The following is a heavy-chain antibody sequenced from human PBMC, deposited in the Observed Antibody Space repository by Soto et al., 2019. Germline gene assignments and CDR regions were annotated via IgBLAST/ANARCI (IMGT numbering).Heavy chain of an antibody. CDR2: FCYRGST. CDR1: GGSISSSTYC. Sequence: QLQLQESGPGLVKPSETLSLTCIVSGGSISSSTYCWGWIRQPPGKGLEWIGSFCYRGSTYYNPSLKSRATLSVDTSKNQFSVRLSSVTAADTAVYFCSRHVVPPYYYYGMDVWGQGATVTVSS. V-gene: IGHV4-39*01. CDR3: SRHVVPPYYYYGMDV. J-gene: IGHJ6*02. D-gene: IGHD2-15*01.